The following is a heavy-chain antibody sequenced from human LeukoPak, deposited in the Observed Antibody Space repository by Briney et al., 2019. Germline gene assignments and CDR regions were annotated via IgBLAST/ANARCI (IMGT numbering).Heavy chain of an antibody. CDR3: ARGADYYDSSGYYGRWRYYGMGV. Sequence: SETLSLTCTVSGGSISSGSYYWSWIRQPAGKGLEWIGRIYTSGSTNYNPSLKSRVTISVDTSKNQFSLKLSSVTAADTAVYYCARGADYYDSSGYYGRWRYYGMGVWGQGTTVTVSS. J-gene: IGHJ6*02. D-gene: IGHD3-22*01. CDR1: GGSISSGSYY. CDR2: IYTSGST. V-gene: IGHV4-61*02.